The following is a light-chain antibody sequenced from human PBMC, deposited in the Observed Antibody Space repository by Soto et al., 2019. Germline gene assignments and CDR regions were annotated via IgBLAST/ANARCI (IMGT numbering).Light chain of an antibody. CDR1: QTISDN. Sequence: EIVMTQSPATLSVSPGERVTLSCRASQTISDNLAWFQQKSGQAPRLLIHGAFKRATGVPDRFSGSGSGTEFTRTISILQSEDSAVYYCQQYHNWPPQYTFGQGTKLQIK. CDR2: GAF. V-gene: IGKV3-15*01. J-gene: IGKJ2*01. CDR3: QQYHNWPPQYT.